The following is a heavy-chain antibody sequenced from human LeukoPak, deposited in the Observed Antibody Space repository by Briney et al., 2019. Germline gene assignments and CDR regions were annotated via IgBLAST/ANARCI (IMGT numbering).Heavy chain of an antibody. V-gene: IGHV3-74*01. CDR2: INTDGSST. CDR3: ARDSVATLNY. J-gene: IGHJ4*02. CDR1: GFTFSTYW. D-gene: IGHD4-23*01. Sequence: PGGSLGLSCAASGFTFSTYWMHWVRQAPGKGPVWVSRINTDGSSTTYADSVEGRFTISRDNAKNTLYLQMNSLRAEDTAVYYCARDSVATLNYWGQGTLVTVSS.